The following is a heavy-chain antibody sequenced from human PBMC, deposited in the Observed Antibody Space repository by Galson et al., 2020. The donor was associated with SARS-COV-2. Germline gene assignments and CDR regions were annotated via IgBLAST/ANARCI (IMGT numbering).Heavy chain of an antibody. D-gene: IGHD1-1*01. CDR3: ARGAAKAGTGYYYAMDV. CDR2: GRDKANSYTT. J-gene: IGHJ6*02. Sequence: GESLKISCAASGFTFSDHYMDWVRQAPGKGLEWVGRGRDKANSYTTEYAASVKGRFTISRDDSKNSLYLQMNSLKTEDTTVYYCARGAAKAGTGYYYAMDVWGQGTTVTVSS. CDR1: GFTFSDHY. V-gene: IGHV3-72*01.